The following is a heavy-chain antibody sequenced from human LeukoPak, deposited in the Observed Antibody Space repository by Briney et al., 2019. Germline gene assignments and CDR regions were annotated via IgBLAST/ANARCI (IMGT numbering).Heavy chain of an antibody. CDR2: IIPIFGTA. Sequence: GASVKVSCKASGGTFSSYAVSWVRQAPGQGLEWMGRIIPIFGTANYAQKFQGRVTITTDESTSTAYMELSSLRSEDTAVYYSARDLAAAVYTSTHPPFDPWGQGTLVTVSS. CDR3: ARDLAAAVYTSTHPPFDP. D-gene: IGHD6-13*01. V-gene: IGHV1-69*05. J-gene: IGHJ5*02. CDR1: GGTFSSYA.